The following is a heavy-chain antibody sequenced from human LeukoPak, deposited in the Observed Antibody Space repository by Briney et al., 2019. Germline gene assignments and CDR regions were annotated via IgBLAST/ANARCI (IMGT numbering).Heavy chain of an antibody. J-gene: IGHJ3*02. CDR1: GYTFTSYG. V-gene: IGHV1-18*01. CDR3: AREGGRFLEWTPDAFDI. CDR2: ISAYNGNT. D-gene: IGHD3-3*01. Sequence: ASVKVSCKASGYTFTSYGISWVRQAPGQGLEWMGWISAYNGNTNYAQKLQGRVTMTTDTSTSTAYMELRSLRSDDTAVYYCAREGGRFLEWTPDAFDIWGQGTMVTVSS.